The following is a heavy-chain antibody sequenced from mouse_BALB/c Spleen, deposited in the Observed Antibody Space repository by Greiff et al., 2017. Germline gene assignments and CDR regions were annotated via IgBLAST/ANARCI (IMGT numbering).Heavy chain of an antibody. Sequence: EVKVVESGGGLVKPGGSLKLSCAASGFTFSSYAMSWVRQSPEKRLEWVAEISSGGSYTYYPDTVTGRFTISRDNAKNTLYLEMSSLRSEDTAMYYCAMYYYGSSDDWFAYWGQGTLVTVSA. CDR3: AMYYYGSSDDWFAY. J-gene: IGHJ3*01. D-gene: IGHD1-1*01. CDR2: ISSGGSYT. CDR1: GFTFSSYA. V-gene: IGHV5-9-4*01.